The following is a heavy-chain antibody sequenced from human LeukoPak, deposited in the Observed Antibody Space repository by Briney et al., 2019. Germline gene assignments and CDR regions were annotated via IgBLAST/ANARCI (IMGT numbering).Heavy chain of an antibody. CDR1: GSFYTSYW. J-gene: IGHJ3*02. CDR2: IYPGDADT. CDR3: ARPGQADDAFDI. Sequence: GEALQISWKGSGSFYTSYWIGWVRQLPGKGLEGMGIIYPGDADTRYSPSFQGQVTISADKSTSTAYLQWSSLKASDTAMYYCARPGQADDAFDIWGQGTMVTVSS. V-gene: IGHV5-51*01.